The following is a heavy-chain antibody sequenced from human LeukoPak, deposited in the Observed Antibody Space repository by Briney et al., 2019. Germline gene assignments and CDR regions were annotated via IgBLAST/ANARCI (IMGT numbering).Heavy chain of an antibody. V-gene: IGHV4-59*01. D-gene: IGHD4-17*01. CDR3: ARGGKYSGDYWYFDL. J-gene: IGHJ2*01. CDR1: GGSISSYY. Sequence: SEALSLTCTVSGGSISSYYWSWIRQPPGKGLEWIGYIYYSGSANYNPSLKSRVTISVDTSKNQFSLKLSSVTAADAAVYYCARGGKYSGDYWYFDLWGRGTLVTVSS. CDR2: IYYSGSA.